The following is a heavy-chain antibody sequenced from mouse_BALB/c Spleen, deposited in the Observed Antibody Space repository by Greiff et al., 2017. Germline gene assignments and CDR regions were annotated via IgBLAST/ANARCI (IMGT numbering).Heavy chain of an antibody. CDR3: ARHYYGGSSYCYFDG. CDR2: INPYNDGT. D-gene: IGHD1-1*01. J-gene: IGHJ1*01. CDR1: GYTFTSYV. V-gene: IGHV1-14*01. Sequence: EVQLQQSGPELVKPGASVKMSCKASGYTFTSYVMHWVKQKPGQGLEWIGYINPYNDGTKYNEKFKGKTTLTSDKSSSTAYMELSSLTSEDSAVYYCARHYYGGSSYCYFDGWGAGTTVTVSS.